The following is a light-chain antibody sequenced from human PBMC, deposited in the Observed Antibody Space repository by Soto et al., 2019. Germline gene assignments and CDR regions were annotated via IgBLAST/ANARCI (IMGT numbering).Light chain of an antibody. CDR1: SSNIGAGYD. Sequence: QSVLTQPPSVSGAPGQRVTISCTGSSSNIGAGYDVHWYQQLPGKVPKLLIYGNTNRPSGVPDRFSGSKSGTSASLAITGLQAGDEADYYCQSYDRSLSSPIFGGGTKLTVL. CDR2: GNT. CDR3: QSYDRSLSSPI. V-gene: IGLV1-40*01. J-gene: IGLJ2*01.